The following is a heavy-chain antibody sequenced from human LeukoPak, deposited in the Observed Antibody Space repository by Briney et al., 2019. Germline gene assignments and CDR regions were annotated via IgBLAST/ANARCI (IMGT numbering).Heavy chain of an antibody. V-gene: IGHV3-11*01. J-gene: IGHJ6*02. CDR1: GFTFSDYY. Sequence: GGSLRLSCAASGFTFSDYYMSWIRQAPGKGLEWVSYISSSGSTIYYADSVNGRFTISRDNAKNSLYLQMNSLRAEDTAVYYCARDDYEVPYGMDVWGQGTTVTVSS. CDR2: ISSSGSTI. CDR3: ARDDYEVPYGMDV. D-gene: IGHD4-17*01.